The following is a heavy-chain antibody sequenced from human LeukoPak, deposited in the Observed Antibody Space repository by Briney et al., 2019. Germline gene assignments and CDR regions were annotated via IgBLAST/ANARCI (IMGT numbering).Heavy chain of an antibody. D-gene: IGHD3-10*01. CDR3: ATDSYVSGSYYRLFY. V-gene: IGHV3-74*01. CDR1: GFTFSSYW. Sequence: GGSLRLSCAASGFTFSSYWMHWVRQAPGKGLVWVSGTNSDGGTTTYADSVKGRFTISRDNAKNTLYLQMNNLRAEDTAIYYCATDSYVSGSYYRLFYWGQGTLVTVSS. J-gene: IGHJ4*02. CDR2: TNSDGGTT.